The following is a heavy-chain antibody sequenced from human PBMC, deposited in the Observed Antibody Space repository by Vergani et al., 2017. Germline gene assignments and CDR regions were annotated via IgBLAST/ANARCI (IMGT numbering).Heavy chain of an antibody. J-gene: IGHJ6*03. Sequence: QVQLQESGPGLVKPSQTLSLTCTVSGGSISSGGYYWSWIRQHPGKGLEWIGYIYYSGRTYYNPSLKSRVTMSVDTSKNQFSLKLSSVTAADTAVYYCARGAGVTIVVNYYYMDVWGKGTTVTVSS. CDR1: GGSISSGGYY. V-gene: IGHV4-31*03. CDR3: ARGAGVTIVVNYYYMDV. CDR2: IYYSGRT. D-gene: IGHD3-3*01.